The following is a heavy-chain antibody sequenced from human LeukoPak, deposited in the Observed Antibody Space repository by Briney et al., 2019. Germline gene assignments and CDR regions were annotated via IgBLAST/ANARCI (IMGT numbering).Heavy chain of an antibody. J-gene: IGHJ6*02. V-gene: IGHV3-7*01. D-gene: IGHD2-2*02. CDR3: ARNPRELGYCSSTSCYTYYYYGMDV. CDR1: GFTFSDHY. CDR2: IKQDGSEK. Sequence: GGSLRLSCTASGFTFSDHYMDWVRQAPGKGLEWVANIKQDGSEKYYVDSVKGRFTISRDNAKNSLYLQMNSLRAEDTAVYYCARNPRELGYCSSTSCYTYYYYGMDVWGQGTTVTVSS.